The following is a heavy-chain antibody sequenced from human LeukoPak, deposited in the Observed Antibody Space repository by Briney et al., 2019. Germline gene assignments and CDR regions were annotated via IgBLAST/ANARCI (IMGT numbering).Heavy chain of an antibody. V-gene: IGHV3-7*01. Sequence: GGSLRLSCAASGFTVFNYWMSWVRQAPGKGLEWVANINLDGSQKYYVDSLKGRFTISRDNAKNSLYLQMNSLRAEDTAVYYCARDVDYANPRHDYWGQGTLVTVSS. CDR2: INLDGSQK. CDR1: GFTVFNYW. J-gene: IGHJ4*02. D-gene: IGHD4/OR15-4a*01. CDR3: ARDVDYANPRHDY.